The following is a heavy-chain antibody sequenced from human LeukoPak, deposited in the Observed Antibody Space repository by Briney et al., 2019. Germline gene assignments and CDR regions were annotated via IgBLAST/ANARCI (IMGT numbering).Heavy chain of an antibody. CDR1: GGTFSSYA. D-gene: IGHD3-10*01. CDR2: IIPIFGTA. Sequence: SSVKVSCQASGGTFSSYAISWVRQAPGQGLEWLGGIIPIFGTANDAQKFQGRDTNTADESTSAAYKERGSLRSEDTAVYYCARADLGGSGSPSGYWGQGTLVTVSS. J-gene: IGHJ4*02. CDR3: ARADLGGSGSPSGY. V-gene: IGHV1-69*01.